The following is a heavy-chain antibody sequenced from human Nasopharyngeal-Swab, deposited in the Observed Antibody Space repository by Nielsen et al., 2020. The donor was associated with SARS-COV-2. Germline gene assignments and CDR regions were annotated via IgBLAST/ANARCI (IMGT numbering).Heavy chain of an antibody. V-gene: IGHV3-33*01. J-gene: IGHJ4*02. CDR2: IWFDGSSD. CDR3: ARGKDPGYFDY. Sequence: VRQAPGKGLEWVAVIWFDGSSDYYADSVKGRFTISRDNSKNTLYLQMNSLRAEDTAVYYCARGKDPGYFDYWGQGTLVTVSS.